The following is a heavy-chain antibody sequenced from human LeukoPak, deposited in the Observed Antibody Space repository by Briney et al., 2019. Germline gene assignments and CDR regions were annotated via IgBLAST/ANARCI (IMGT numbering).Heavy chain of an antibody. J-gene: IGHJ3*02. D-gene: IGHD1-14*01. Sequence: GGSLRLSCAASGFSFSNYAMNWVRQAPGEGLEWISYISGSSSSIYYADSVKGRFTISRANAENSLYLQMNGLRAEDTAVYYCARVTTGLAFDIWGQGTMVTVSS. CDR3: ARVTTGLAFDI. CDR1: GFSFSNYA. CDR2: ISGSSSSI. V-gene: IGHV3-48*01.